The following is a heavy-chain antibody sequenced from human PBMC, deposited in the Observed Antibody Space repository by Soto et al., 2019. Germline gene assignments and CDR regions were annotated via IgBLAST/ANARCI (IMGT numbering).Heavy chain of an antibody. CDR1: GFTFSSYS. J-gene: IGHJ4*02. CDR3: ARERGNWNSEVYFDY. D-gene: IGHD1-1*01. Sequence: GGSLRLSCAASGFTFSSYSRNWVRQAPGKGLEWVSSISSSSSYIYYADSVKGRFTISRDNAKNSLYLQMNSLRAEDTAVYYCARERGNWNSEVYFDYWGQGSQVTVSS. CDR2: ISSSSSYI. V-gene: IGHV3-21*01.